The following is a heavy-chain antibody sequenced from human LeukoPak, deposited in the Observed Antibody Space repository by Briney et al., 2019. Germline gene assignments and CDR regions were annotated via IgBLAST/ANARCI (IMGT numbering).Heavy chain of an antibody. J-gene: IGHJ5*02. D-gene: IGHD4-17*01. V-gene: IGHV3-30*02. CDR1: GFTFSSYG. CDR2: IRYDGSNK. Sequence: PGGSLRLSCAASGFTFSSYGMHWVRQAPGKGLEWVAFIRYDGSNKYYADSVKGRFTISRDNSKNTLYLQMNSLRAEDTAVYYCAKGPYGDYVRWFDPWGQGTLVTVSS. CDR3: AKGPYGDYVRWFDP.